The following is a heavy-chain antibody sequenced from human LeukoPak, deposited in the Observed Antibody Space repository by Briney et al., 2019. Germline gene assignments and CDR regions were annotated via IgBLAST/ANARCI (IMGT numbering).Heavy chain of an antibody. D-gene: IGHD6-19*01. CDR3: TTALLPGIAVVY. CDR2: IRYDGSKK. V-gene: IGHV3-30*02. CDR1: GFTFSSYG. J-gene: IGHJ4*02. Sequence: GGSLRLSCAASGFTFSSYGMHWVREAPGKGLGWVAFIRYDGSKKYYADSVKGRFTISRDNSKNTLYLQMNSLKTEDTAVYYCTTALLPGIAVVYWGPRTLVTVSS.